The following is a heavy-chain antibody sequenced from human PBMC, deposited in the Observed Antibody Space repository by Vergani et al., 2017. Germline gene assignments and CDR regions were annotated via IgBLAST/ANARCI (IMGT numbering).Heavy chain of an antibody. Sequence: QVQLVQSGAEVKKPGASVKVSCKASGYTFTSYGISWVRQAPGQGLEWMGWISAYNGNTNYAQKLQGRVTMTTDTSTSTAYMGLRSLRSDDTAVYYCAAHPWGYCSSTSCPAPFGVGNLGYWGQGTLVTVSS. J-gene: IGHJ4*02. CDR2: ISAYNGNT. V-gene: IGHV1-18*01. D-gene: IGHD2-2*01. CDR1: GYTFTSYG. CDR3: AAHPWGYCSSTSCPAPFGVGNLGY.